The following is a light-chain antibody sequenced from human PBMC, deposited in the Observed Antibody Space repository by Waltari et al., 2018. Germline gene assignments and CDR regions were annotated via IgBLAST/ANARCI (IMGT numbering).Light chain of an antibody. CDR1: NSDVGNYNL. V-gene: IGLV2-23*02. CDR3: CSYAGSTTSVM. Sequence: QSALTQPASVSGSPGQSYTIPCTGINSDVGNYNLVSWYQPHPGKAPKVRIYEVTKRPSGVSNRFSGSKSGNTASLTISGLQAEDEADYYCCSYAGSTTSVMFGGGTKLTVL. CDR2: EVT. J-gene: IGLJ3*02.